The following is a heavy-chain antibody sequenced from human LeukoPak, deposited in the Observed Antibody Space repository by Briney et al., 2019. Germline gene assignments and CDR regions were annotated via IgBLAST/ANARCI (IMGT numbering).Heavy chain of an antibody. CDR1: GGSISSGDYY. D-gene: IGHD6-13*01. CDR2: IYYSGST. J-gene: IGHJ3*02. Sequence: PSQTLSLTCTVSGGSISSGDYYWSWIRQPPGKGLEWIGHIYYSGSTYYNPSLKSRVTISVDTSKNQFSLKLSSVTAADTAVYYCARDLAAAGIDAFDIWGQGTMVTVSS. V-gene: IGHV4-30-4*01. CDR3: ARDLAAAGIDAFDI.